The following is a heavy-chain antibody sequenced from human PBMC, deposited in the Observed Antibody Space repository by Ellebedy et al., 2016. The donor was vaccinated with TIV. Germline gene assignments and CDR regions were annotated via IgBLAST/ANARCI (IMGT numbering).Heavy chain of an antibody. D-gene: IGHD2-2*01. J-gene: IGHJ6*03. V-gene: IGHV1-46*01. CDR3: ARDRYCSSTSCYKTYMDV. CDR1: GYTFTSYY. Sequence: ASVKVSCXASGYTFTSYYMHWVRQAPGQGLEWMGIINPSGGSTSYAQKFQGRVTMTRDTSTSTVYMELSSLRSEDTAVYYCARDRYCSSTSCYKTYMDVWGKGTTVTVSS. CDR2: INPSGGST.